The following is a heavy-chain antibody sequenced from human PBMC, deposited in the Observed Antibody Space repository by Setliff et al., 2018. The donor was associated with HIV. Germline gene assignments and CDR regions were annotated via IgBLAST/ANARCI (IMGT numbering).Heavy chain of an antibody. Sequence: GGSLRLSCAASGFTFSKTWMSWVRQAPGKGLEWVANIEQDGSEKKYEDSVKGRFTISRDNSENTLYLQMNSLRPEDTAIYYCAKEVPYSNGFMYFDYWGQGTLVTVSS. D-gene: IGHD3-22*01. J-gene: IGHJ4*02. CDR1: GFTFSKTW. CDR2: IEQDGSEK. CDR3: AKEVPYSNGFMYFDY. V-gene: IGHV3-7*03.